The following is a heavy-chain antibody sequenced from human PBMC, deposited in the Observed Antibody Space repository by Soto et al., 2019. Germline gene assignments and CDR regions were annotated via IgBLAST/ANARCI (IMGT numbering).Heavy chain of an antibody. V-gene: IGHV3-33*01. J-gene: IGHJ6*02. CDR3: ARDRAESYSPNYYYYGMDV. CDR1: GFTFSNYG. CDR2: MWYDGSSK. Sequence: PVGSLRLSCAASGFTFSNYGMHWVRQAPGKGLEWVAVMWYDGSSKYYADSVKGRFTISRDNSKNTLFLQMNSLRAEDTAVYYCARDRAESYSPNYYYYGMDVWGQGTAVPVSS. D-gene: IGHD1-26*01.